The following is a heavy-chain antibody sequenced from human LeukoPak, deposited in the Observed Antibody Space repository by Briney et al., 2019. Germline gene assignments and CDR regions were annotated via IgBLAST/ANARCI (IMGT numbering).Heavy chain of an antibody. V-gene: IGHV6-1*01. CDR1: GDSVSSNSAA. J-gene: IGHJ6*03. CDR3: ARAAIIAVAGTNLRFYMDV. D-gene: IGHD6-19*01. CDR2: TYYRSKWYN. Sequence: SQTLSLTCAISGDSVSSNSAAWNWIRQSPSRGLEWLGRTYYRSKWYNDYAVSVKSRITINPDTSKNQFSLQLNSVTPEDTAVYYCARAAIIAVAGTNLRFYMDVWGKGTTVTVSS.